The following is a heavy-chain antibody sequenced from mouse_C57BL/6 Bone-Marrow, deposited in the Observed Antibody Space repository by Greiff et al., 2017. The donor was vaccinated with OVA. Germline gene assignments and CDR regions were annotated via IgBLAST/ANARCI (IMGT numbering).Heavy chain of an antibody. D-gene: IGHD1-1*01. V-gene: IGHV1-55*01. CDR2: IYPGSGST. CDR1: GYTFTSYW. J-gene: IGHJ4*01. CDR3: ARAYGSSSYYAMDY. Sequence: QVQLQQPGAELVKPGASVKMSCKASGYTFTSYWITWVKQRPGQGLEWIGDIYPGSGSTNYNEKFKSKATLTVDTSSSTAYMQLSSLTAEDSAVYYCARAYGSSSYYAMDYWGQGTSVTVSS.